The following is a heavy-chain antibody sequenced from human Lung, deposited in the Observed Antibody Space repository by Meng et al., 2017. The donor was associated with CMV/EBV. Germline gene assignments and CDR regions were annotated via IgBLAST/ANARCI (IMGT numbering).Heavy chain of an antibody. V-gene: IGHV1-69*05. CDR3: ARDRGTIFGVDFDY. J-gene: IGHJ4*02. D-gene: IGHD3-3*01. CDR1: GGTFSSYA. CDR2: IIPIFGTA. Sequence: SVNVSFKASGGTFSSYAISWVRPAPGQGLEGMGGIIPIFGTANYAQKFQGRVTITTDESTNTAYMELSSLRSEDTAVYYCARDRGTIFGVDFDYWGQGTLVTVSS.